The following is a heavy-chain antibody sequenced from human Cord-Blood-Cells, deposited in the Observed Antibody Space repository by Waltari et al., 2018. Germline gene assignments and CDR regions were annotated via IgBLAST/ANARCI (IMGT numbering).Heavy chain of an antibody. J-gene: IGHJ6*02. CDR1: GFTFSGSA. CDR3: TRFDYYYGMDV. Sequence: EVQLVESGGGLVQPGGSLKLSGAASGFTFSGSAMHWVRQASGKGLEWVGRSRSKANSYATAYAASVKGRFTISRDDSKNTAYLQMNSLKTEDTAVYYCTRFDYYYGMDVWGQGTTVTVSS. V-gene: IGHV3-73*02. CDR2: SRSKANSYAT.